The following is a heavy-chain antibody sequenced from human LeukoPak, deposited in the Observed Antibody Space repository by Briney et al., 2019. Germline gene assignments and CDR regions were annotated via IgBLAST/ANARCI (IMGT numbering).Heavy chain of an antibody. CDR3: ARGGGTVFGVLND. V-gene: IGHV1-2*02. D-gene: IGHD3-3*01. Sequence: ASVKVSCKASGYSFTGHYMHWVRQAPGQGLEWMGWINPNSGGTNYAQKFQGRVTMTSDTSSGTAYMELSRLRSDDTAAYYCARGGGTVFGVLNDWGQGTLVTVSS. CDR2: INPNSGGT. J-gene: IGHJ4*02. CDR1: GYSFTGHY.